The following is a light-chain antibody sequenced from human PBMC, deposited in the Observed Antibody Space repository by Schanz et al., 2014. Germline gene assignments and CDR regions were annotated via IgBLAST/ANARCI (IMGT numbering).Light chain of an antibody. V-gene: IGKV3-20*01. J-gene: IGKJ2*01. CDR3: QQYGSSPKN. CDR2: GAS. Sequence: EIVLTQSPGTLSLSPGERATLSCRASQSGDTNYLAWYQQKPGQAPRLLIYGASSRATGIPDRFSGSGSGTDFTLTISRLEPEDFAVYYCQQYGSSPKNFGQGTKLEI. CDR1: QSGDTNY.